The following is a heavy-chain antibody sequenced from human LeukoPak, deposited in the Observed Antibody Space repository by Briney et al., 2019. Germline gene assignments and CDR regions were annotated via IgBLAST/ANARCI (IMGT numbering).Heavy chain of an antibody. D-gene: IGHD2-2*01. V-gene: IGHV3-53*01. CDR3: AKEGLPAATYYYYGMDV. CDR2: IYSGGST. Sequence: GGSLRLSCAASGFTVSSNYMSWVRQAPGKGLEWVSVIYSGGSTYYADSVKGRFTISRDNSKNTLYLQMNSLRAEDTAVYYCAKEGLPAATYYYYGMDVWGQGTTVTVSS. CDR1: GFTVSSNY. J-gene: IGHJ6*02.